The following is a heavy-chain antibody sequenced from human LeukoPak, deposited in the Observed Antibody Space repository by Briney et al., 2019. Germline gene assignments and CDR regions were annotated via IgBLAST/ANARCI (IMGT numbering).Heavy chain of an antibody. V-gene: IGHV3-66*01. CDR3: ARGLGTNYGGYCTGGSCPVY. CDR1: AFSVGSNF. CDR2: IYTGGST. Sequence: GGSLRLSCVDSAFSVGSNFMSWVRQAPGKGLEWVSVIYTGGSTYSADSVKGRFTISRDYSENTVYLQMNSLRVEDTAVYYCARGLGTNYGGYCTGGSCPVYWGQGTLVTVSS. D-gene: IGHD2-15*01. J-gene: IGHJ4*02.